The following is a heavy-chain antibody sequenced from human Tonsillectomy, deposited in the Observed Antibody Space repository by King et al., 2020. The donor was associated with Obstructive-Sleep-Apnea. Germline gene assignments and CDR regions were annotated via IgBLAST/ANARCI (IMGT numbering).Heavy chain of an antibody. V-gene: IGHV4-4*02. CDR1: GGCISSRNW. Sequence: QLQESGPGLVKPSGTLSLTCAVSGGCISSRNWWRWIRQPPGKGLEWIGEIYHRGGPNCNPSLKSRVTISIDKTKNQFSLALSSVTAAETSVYYCARDMKEDYDTTMVYGMDVWGQGTTVTVSS. D-gene: IGHD5-18*01. CDR2: IYHRGGP. J-gene: IGHJ6*02. CDR3: ARDMKEDYDTTMVYGMDV.